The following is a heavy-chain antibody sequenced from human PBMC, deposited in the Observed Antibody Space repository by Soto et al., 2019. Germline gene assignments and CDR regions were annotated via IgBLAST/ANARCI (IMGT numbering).Heavy chain of an antibody. CDR2: LSHDGGNI. D-gene: IGHD1-1*01. Sequence: GSLRLSCVAPDXSFTHHAMTWVRLPPGKGLQWVAALSHDGGNIYYRDSVSGRFTISRDNSNNTLYLQMHSLKAEDTAVYFCAKQMGTWVDTAIDFWGQGTQGTVSS. J-gene: IGHJ4*02. CDR3: AKQMGTWVDTAIDF. V-gene: IGHV3-23*01. CDR1: DXSFTHHA.